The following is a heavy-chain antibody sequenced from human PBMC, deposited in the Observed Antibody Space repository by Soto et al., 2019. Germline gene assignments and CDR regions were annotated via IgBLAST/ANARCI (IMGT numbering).Heavy chain of an antibody. Sequence: VSLRLSCAASGFTVSSNYMSWVRQAPGKGLEWVSVIYSGGSTYYADSVKGRFTISRDNSHNTLYLQVHSLTAEDTAVYYCAKDRRAGGNSAFYFDFWGQGAQVTVSS. CDR1: GFTVSSNY. D-gene: IGHD3-16*01. CDR3: AKDRRAGGNSAFYFDF. CDR2: IYSGGST. J-gene: IGHJ4*02. V-gene: IGHV3-53*01.